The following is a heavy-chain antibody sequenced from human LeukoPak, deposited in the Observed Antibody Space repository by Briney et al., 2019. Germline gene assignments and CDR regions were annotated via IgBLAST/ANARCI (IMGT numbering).Heavy chain of an antibody. CDR3: ARLVEVAGRLDY. CDR1: GYSFTSYW. Sequence: GESLKISCKGSGYSFTSYWIGWVCQMPGKGLEWMGIIYSGDSDTRHSPSFQGQVTISADKSISTAYLQWSRLKASDTAMYYCARLVEVAGRLDYWGQGTPVIVSS. V-gene: IGHV5-51*01. D-gene: IGHD6-19*01. J-gene: IGHJ4*02. CDR2: IYSGDSDT.